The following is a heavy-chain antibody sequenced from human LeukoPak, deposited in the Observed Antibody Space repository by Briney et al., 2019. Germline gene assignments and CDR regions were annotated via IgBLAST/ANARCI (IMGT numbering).Heavy chain of an antibody. Sequence: ASVKVSSKASGYTFTSYGISWVRQAPGQGLEWMGWISAYNGNTNYAQKLQGRVTMTTDTSTSTAYMELRSLRSDDTAVYYCARDKYSGIAVMFDPWGQGTLVTVSS. CDR2: ISAYNGNT. CDR1: GYTFTSYG. D-gene: IGHD6-19*01. J-gene: IGHJ5*02. CDR3: ARDKYSGIAVMFDP. V-gene: IGHV1-18*01.